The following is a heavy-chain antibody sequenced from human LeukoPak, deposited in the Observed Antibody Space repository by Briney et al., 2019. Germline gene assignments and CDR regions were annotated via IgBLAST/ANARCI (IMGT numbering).Heavy chain of an antibody. V-gene: IGHV3-48*01. D-gene: IGHD3-10*01. Sequence: SGGSLRLSCAASGFTFSSYSMNWVRQAPGKGLEWVSYISSRSSTIYYADSVKGRFTISRDNSKNTLYLQMNSLRAEDTAVYYCAKNSEKGSGSYANWFNPWGQGTLVTVSS. CDR1: GFTFSSYS. CDR2: ISSRSSTI. J-gene: IGHJ5*02. CDR3: AKNSEKGSGSYANWFNP.